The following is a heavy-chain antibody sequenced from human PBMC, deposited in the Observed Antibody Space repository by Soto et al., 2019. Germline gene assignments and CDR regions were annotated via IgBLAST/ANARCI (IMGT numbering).Heavy chain of an antibody. CDR3: ARGDATKIVVTTYYGMDV. Sequence: QVQLVQSGAEVKKPGSSVKVSCKASVGSLSNYGISWVRQAPGQGLEWMGGIIPVFGTANYAQKVQGRVTISADESTSIVYMDVTSLRSEDTAVYYCARGDATKIVVTTYYGMDVWGQGTTVTVSS. CDR1: VGSLSNYG. V-gene: IGHV1-69*12. D-gene: IGHD4-17*01. J-gene: IGHJ6*02. CDR2: IIPVFGTA.